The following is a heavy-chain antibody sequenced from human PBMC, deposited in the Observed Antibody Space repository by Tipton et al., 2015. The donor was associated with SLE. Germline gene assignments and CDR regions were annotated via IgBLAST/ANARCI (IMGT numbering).Heavy chain of an antibody. CDR3: ARGYQLPLGPYYYNYMDV. D-gene: IGHD2-2*01. Sequence: TLSLTCTVSGVSINTFHWSWFRQPPGKGLEWIGYIDYRGSTNYNPSLKSRVTISVDASKNQFSLKLSSVTAADTAVYYCARGYQLPLGPYYYNYMDVWGKGTTVTVSS. CDR2: IDYRGST. CDR1: GVSINTFH. J-gene: IGHJ6*03. V-gene: IGHV4-59*01.